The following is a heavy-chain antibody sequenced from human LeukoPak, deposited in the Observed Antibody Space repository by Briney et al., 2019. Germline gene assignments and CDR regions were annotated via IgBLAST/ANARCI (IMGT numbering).Heavy chain of an antibody. CDR3: AKDRPNYYADNGHYYRRNGDY. D-gene: IGHD3-22*01. Sequence: GXXLRLSCAASGFMFRNYAMTWVRQAPERGLKWVSSISDSGGGTHYEDSVKGRFTISRDNSRNTVFLQMNSLRAEDTAVYYCAKDRPNYYADNGHYYRRNGDYWGQGTLVTVSS. CDR2: ISDSGGGT. J-gene: IGHJ4*02. V-gene: IGHV3-23*01. CDR1: GFMFRNYA.